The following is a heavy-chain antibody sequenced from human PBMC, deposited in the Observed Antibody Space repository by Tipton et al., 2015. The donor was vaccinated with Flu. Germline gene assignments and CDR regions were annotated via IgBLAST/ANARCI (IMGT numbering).Heavy chain of an antibody. V-gene: IGHV1-18*01. CDR2: ISAYSGNT. CDR1: GYTFTGYG. CDR3: VREMPRGTIVIPPARRFDY. Sequence: QVQLVQSGGDVKKPGASVKVSCKASGYTFTGYGISWVRQAPGQGLEWMGWISAYSGNTNYARKFQGRVTLTTDPSTSTAYMEMRSLKSDDTAVYYCVREMPRGTIVIPPARRFDYWGQGTLGAVSS. D-gene: IGHD2/OR15-2a*01. J-gene: IGHJ4*02.